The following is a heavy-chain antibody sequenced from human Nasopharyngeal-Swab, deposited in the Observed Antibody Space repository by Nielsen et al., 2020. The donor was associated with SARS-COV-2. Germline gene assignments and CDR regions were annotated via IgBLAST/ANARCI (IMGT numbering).Heavy chain of an antibody. J-gene: IGHJ4*02. CDR3: ARDKVRGRGVPGTTIFGVVFGY. V-gene: IGHV3-33*01. CDR2: IWYDGSNK. Sequence: WIRQPPGKGLEWVAVIWYDGSNKYYADSVKGRFTISRDNSKNTLYLQMNSLRAEDTAVYYCARDKVRGRGVPGTTIFGVVFGYWGQGTLVTVSS. D-gene: IGHD3-3*01.